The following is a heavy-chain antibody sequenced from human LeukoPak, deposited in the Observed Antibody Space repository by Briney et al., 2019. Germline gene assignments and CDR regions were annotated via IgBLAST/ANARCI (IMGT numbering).Heavy chain of an antibody. V-gene: IGHV3-23*01. CDR3: AKVGWDPPEGYFDY. J-gene: IGHJ4*02. CDR1: GFTFSSYA. D-gene: IGHD1-26*01. Sequence: SGGSLRLSCAASGFTFSSYAMSWVRQAPGKGLEWVSAISGSGGSTYYADSVKGRFTISRDNSKNTLYLQMNSLRAEDTAVYYCAKVGWDPPEGYFDYWGQGTLVTVSS. CDR2: ISGSGGST.